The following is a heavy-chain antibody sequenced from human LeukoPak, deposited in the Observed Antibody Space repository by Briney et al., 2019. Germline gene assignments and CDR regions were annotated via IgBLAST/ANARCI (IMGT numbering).Heavy chain of an antibody. Sequence: GGSLRLSCAASGFTFSSYWMSWVRQAPGKGLEWVSAISGSDSSTHYADSVKGRFSISRDNSKNTLYLQMNSLRAEDTAVYYCAKEGGRSVAGSPGGDYWGQGTLVTVSS. V-gene: IGHV3-23*01. CDR2: ISGSDSST. CDR3: AKEGGRSVAGSPGGDY. D-gene: IGHD6-19*01. J-gene: IGHJ4*02. CDR1: GFTFSSYW.